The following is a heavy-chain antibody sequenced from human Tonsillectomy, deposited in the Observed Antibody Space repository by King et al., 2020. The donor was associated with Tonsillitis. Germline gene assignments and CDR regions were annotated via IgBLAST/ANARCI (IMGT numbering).Heavy chain of an antibody. CDR3: ARGPLNGHYVGYFDY. CDR1: GFTFDDYA. D-gene: IGHD3-10*02. CDR2: ITWSSGLI. V-gene: IGHV3-9*01. Sequence: QLVQSGGGLVQPGRSLRLSCGASGFTFDDYAMHWVRQAPGKGLEWVSGITWSSGLIGYADSVKGRFIISSDNAKNSLYLQMNSMRDEDTALYYCARGPLNGHYVGYFDYWGQGALVTVSS. J-gene: IGHJ4*02.